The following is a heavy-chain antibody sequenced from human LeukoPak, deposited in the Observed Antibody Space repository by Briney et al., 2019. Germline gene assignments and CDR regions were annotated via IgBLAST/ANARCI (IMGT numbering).Heavy chain of an antibody. CDR3: VRDLFGPFGD. CDR2: TNTDGRTT. Sequence: GGSLRLSCAASGFTFSSYWMHWVRQAPGKGLVWVSRTNTDGRTTSYADSVKGRFTISRDNAKNTLYLQMNSLRVEDTAVYYCVRDLFGPFGDWGQGTLVTVSS. CDR1: GFTFSSYW. J-gene: IGHJ4*02. V-gene: IGHV3-74*01. D-gene: IGHD3-10*01.